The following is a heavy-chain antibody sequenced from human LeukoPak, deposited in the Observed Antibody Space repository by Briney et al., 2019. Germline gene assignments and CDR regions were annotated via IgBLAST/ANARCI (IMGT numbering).Heavy chain of an antibody. CDR2: INPNSGDT. CDR1: GYTFTGYH. V-gene: IGHV1-2*02. CDR3: ATVGYDILTGYLYSGKYYFDY. Sequence: VASVKVCCKASGYTFTGYHMHWVRQAPGQGLEWMGWINPNSGDTNYARKFQGRVTMTEDTSTDTAYMELSSLRSEDTAVYYCATVGYDILTGYLYSGKYYFDYWGQGTLVTVSS. J-gene: IGHJ4*02. D-gene: IGHD3-9*01.